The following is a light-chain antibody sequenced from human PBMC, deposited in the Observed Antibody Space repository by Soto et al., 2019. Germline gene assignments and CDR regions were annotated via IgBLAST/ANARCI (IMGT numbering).Light chain of an antibody. V-gene: IGLV2-14*03. CDR1: SSDVGDYNF. Sequence: QSVLTQPASVSGSPGQSITISCTGTSSDVGDYNFVSWYQLHPGKAPRLMITDVSNRPSGVSNRFSGSKSGNTASLTISGLQAEDEAAYYCISYTRSFTYVFGTGTKLTVL. CDR2: DVS. CDR3: ISYTRSFTYV. J-gene: IGLJ1*01.